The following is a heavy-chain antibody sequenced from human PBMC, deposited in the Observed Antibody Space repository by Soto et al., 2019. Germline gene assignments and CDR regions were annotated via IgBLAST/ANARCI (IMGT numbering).Heavy chain of an antibody. V-gene: IGHV5-51*01. J-gene: IGHJ4*01. D-gene: IGHD3-22*01. CDR1: GYSFTSYW. CDR3: ARGYYYDRNGYYSFDY. Sequence: GESLKISCKGSGYSFTSYWIGWVRQMPGKGLEWMGIIYPGDSDTRYSPSFQGQVTISADKSISTAYLQWSSLKASDTAMYYCARGYYYDRNGYYSFDYWGQGTTVTVSS. CDR2: IYPGDSDT.